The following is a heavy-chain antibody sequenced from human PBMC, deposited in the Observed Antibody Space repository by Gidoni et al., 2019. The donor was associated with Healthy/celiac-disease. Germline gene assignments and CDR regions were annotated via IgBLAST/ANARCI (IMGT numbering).Heavy chain of an antibody. D-gene: IGHD2-21*02. J-gene: IGHJ4*02. CDR2: ISGSGGST. V-gene: IGHV3-23*01. Sequence: EVQLLESGGGLVQPGGSLSLSCAASGFTFSSYSMSWVRQAPGKGLEWVSAISGSGGSTYYADSVKGRFTISRDNSKNTLYLQMNSLRAEDTAVYYCAKEHLAYCGGDCYPDYFDYWGQGTLVTVSS. CDR3: AKEHLAYCGGDCYPDYFDY. CDR1: GFTFSSYS.